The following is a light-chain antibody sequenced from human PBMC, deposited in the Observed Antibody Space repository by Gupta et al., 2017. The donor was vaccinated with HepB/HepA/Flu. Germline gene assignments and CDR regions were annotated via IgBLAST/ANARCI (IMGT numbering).Light chain of an antibody. J-gene: IGLJ2*01. CDR1: NSDIGRYPY. CDR3: SSYTTSGADVV. V-gene: IGLV2-14*03. CDR2: DVN. Sequence: QSALTQRASVSGSPGQSISLPCTGTNSDIGRYPYVSWYQQHPAKAPKLIIYDVNRRPSGVPDRFSGSKSGTTASLTISGLQAEDEATYYCSSYTTSGADVVLGGGTKVTVL.